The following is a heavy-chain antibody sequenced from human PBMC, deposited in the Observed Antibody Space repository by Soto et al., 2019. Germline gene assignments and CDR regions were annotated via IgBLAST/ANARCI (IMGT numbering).Heavy chain of an antibody. D-gene: IGHD2-2*01. CDR1: GYTFTGYY. Sequence: ASVKVSCKASGYTFTGYYMHWVRQAPGQGLEWMGWINPNSGGTNYAQKFQGRVTMTRDTSISTAYMELNNLRADDTAVYYCAKSSRQYASAIQAFFDPWGLGTLVTVSS. J-gene: IGHJ5*02. CDR3: AKSSRQYASAIQAFFDP. V-gene: IGHV1-2*02. CDR2: INPNSGGT.